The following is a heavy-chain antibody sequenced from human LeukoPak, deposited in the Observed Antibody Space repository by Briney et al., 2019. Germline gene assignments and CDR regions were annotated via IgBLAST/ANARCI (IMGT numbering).Heavy chain of an antibody. D-gene: IGHD3-16*01. CDR2: IYYSGVT. CDR1: GGSISSGNYH. J-gene: IGHJ4*02. CDR3: ARAAFGGPSGY. V-gene: IGHV4-30-4*01. Sequence: SETLSLTCTVSGGSISSGNYHWSWIRQPPGKGLEWIGYIYYSGVTYYNPSLKSRVTISVDTSKNQFSLKLSSVTAADTAVYYCARAAFGGPSGYWGQGTLVTVSS.